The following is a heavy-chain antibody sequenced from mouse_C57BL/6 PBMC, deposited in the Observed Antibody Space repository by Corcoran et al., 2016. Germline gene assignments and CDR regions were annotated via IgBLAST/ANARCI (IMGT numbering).Heavy chain of an antibody. D-gene: IGHD1-1*01. CDR2: IYPGSGNT. Sequence: QVQLKQSGAELVRPGASVKLSCKASGYTFTDYYINWVKQRPGQGLEWIARIYPGSGNTYYNEKFKGKATLTAEKSSSTAYMQLSSLTSEDSAVDFCAESYYGSSVAYWGQGTLVTVSA. J-gene: IGHJ3*01. CDR3: AESYYGSSVAY. V-gene: IGHV1-76*01. CDR1: GYTFTDYY.